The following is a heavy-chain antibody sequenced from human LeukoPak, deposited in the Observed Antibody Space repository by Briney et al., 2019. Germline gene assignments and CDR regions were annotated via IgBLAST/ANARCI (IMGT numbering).Heavy chain of an antibody. CDR3: AKEPFYYDSGGFSPGCFAP. CDR2: ISGSGGST. D-gene: IGHD3-22*01. J-gene: IGHJ5*02. V-gene: IGHV3-23*01. Sequence: GGSLRLSCAASGFTFSSYAMSWVRQAPGKGLEWVSAISGSGGSTYYADSVKGWFTISRDNSKNTLYLQMNSLRAEDTAVYYCAKEPFYYDSGGFSPGCFAPGGQGPLVTVSS. CDR1: GFTFSSYA.